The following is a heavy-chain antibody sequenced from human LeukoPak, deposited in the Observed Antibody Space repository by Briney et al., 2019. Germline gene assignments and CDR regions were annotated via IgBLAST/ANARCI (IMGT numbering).Heavy chain of an antibody. CDR3: ARGGDQYYYDSSGPPGYYYMDV. Sequence: GGSLRLSCAASGFTFSSYWMSWVRQAPGKGLEWVANIKQDGREKYYVDSVKGRFTISRDNAKNSLYLQMNSLRAEDTAVYYCARGGDQYYYDSSGPPGYYYMDVWGKGTTVTISS. CDR2: IKQDGREK. V-gene: IGHV3-7*04. CDR1: GFTFSSYW. J-gene: IGHJ6*03. D-gene: IGHD3-22*01.